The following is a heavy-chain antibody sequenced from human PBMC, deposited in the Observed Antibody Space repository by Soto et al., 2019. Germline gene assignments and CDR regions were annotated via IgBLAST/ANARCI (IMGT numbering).Heavy chain of an antibody. J-gene: IGHJ4*02. CDR1: GGSISSYY. CDR3: ARGVTIFGVVTTTAFDY. V-gene: IGHV4-59*12. CDR2: IYYSGST. D-gene: IGHD3-3*01. Sequence: SETLSLTCTVSGGSISSYYWSWIRQPPGKGLEWIGDIYYSGSTNYNPSLKSRVTISVDTSKNQFSLKLSSVTAADTAVYYCARGVTIFGVVTTTAFDYWGQGTLVTVSS.